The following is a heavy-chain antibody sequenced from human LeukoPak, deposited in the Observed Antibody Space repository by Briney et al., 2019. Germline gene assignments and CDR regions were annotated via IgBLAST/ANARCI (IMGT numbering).Heavy chain of an antibody. Sequence: TGGSLRLSCAASGFSFSSYAMSWVRQTPGKGLEWVSSISGSGATTYYADSVKGRFTISRDNSKNTLYLQMNSLRAEDTAVYYCAKRTYYDFWSGYYNFDYWGQGTLVTVSS. D-gene: IGHD3-3*01. CDR2: ISGSGATT. J-gene: IGHJ4*02. V-gene: IGHV3-23*01. CDR1: GFSFSSYA. CDR3: AKRTYYDFWSGYYNFDY.